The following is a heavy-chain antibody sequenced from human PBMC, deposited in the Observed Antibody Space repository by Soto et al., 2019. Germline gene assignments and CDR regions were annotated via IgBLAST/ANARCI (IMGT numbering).Heavy chain of an antibody. CDR2: IIPIFGTA. CDR3: ARVVPPIRYDFWSGYKLTYYGMDV. D-gene: IGHD3-3*01. J-gene: IGHJ6*02. V-gene: IGHV1-69*13. Sequence: SVKVSCKASGGTFSSYAISWVRQAPRQGLEWMGGIIPIFGTANYAQKFQGRVTITADESTSTAYMELSSLRSEDTAVYYCARVVPPIRYDFWSGYKLTYYGMDVWGQGTTVTV. CDR1: GGTFSSYA.